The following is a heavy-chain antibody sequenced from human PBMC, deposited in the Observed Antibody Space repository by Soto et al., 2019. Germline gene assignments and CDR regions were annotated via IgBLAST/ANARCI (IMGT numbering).Heavy chain of an antibody. CDR2: IYYSGST. CDR1: GGSISSGGYY. J-gene: IGHJ5*02. CDR3: ETTTGAGEWTNNWFDP. D-gene: IGHD7-27*01. Sequence: SETLSLTCTVSGGSISSGGYYWSWIRQHPGKGLEWIGYIYYSGSTYYNPSLKSRVTISVDTSKNQFSLKLSSVTAADTAVYYCETTTGAGEWTNNWFDPWGQGTLVTVSS. V-gene: IGHV4-31*03.